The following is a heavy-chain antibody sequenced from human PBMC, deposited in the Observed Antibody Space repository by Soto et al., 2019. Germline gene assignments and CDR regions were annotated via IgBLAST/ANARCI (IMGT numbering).Heavy chain of an antibody. J-gene: IGHJ4*02. CDR1: GYSFNTYW. CDR3: ARGSEEQLDY. D-gene: IGHD6-6*01. CDR2: IYPGDLDT. V-gene: IGHV5-51*01. Sequence: GESLKISCKASGYSFNTYWIGWVRQRPGKGLEWMGMIYPGDLDTRYGPSFQGQVTISVNKSITTAYLQWSSLKASDTAMYYCARGSEEQLDYWGQGTLVTVSS.